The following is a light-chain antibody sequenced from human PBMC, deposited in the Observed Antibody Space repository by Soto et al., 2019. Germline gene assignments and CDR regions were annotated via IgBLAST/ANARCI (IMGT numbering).Light chain of an antibody. CDR2: EVN. V-gene: IGLV2-14*03. Sequence: QSALTQPASVSGSPGQSITISCTGTSSDIGRYNYVSGYQQLLGKAPKLIIYEVNERPSGVSDRFSGSKSGNAASLTISGLQTDDEADYHCGSYTSATTWVFGGGTKVTVL. CDR3: GSYTSATTWV. CDR1: SSDIGRYNY. J-gene: IGLJ3*02.